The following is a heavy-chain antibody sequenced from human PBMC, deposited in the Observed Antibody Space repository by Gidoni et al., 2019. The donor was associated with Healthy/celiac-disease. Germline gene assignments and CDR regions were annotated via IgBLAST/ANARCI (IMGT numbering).Heavy chain of an antibody. CDR2: ISSSSSYI. D-gene: IGHD2-2*01. V-gene: IGHV3-21*01. Sequence: EVQLVESGGGLVKPGGSLRLSCAASGFTFSSYSLNWVRQAPGKGLEWVSSISSSSSYIYYADSVKGRFTISRDNAKNSLYLQMNSLRAEDTAVYYCARAGYVVPADSYYYYMDVWGKGTTVTVSS. CDR3: ARAGYVVPADSYYYYMDV. J-gene: IGHJ6*03. CDR1: GFTFSSYS.